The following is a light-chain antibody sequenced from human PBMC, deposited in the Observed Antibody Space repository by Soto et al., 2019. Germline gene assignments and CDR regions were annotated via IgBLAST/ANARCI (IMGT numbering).Light chain of an antibody. Sequence: QSALTQPASVSGSPGQSITISCTGTSSDIGTFNYVSWYQQHPGKAPKLIIFNVSNRPSGLSNRFSGSKSGITASLTISGLQAEDEADYFCSSFTSGSLYVFGTGTKLTVL. CDR1: SSDIGTFNY. J-gene: IGLJ1*01. V-gene: IGLV2-14*01. CDR2: NVS. CDR3: SSFTSGSLYV.